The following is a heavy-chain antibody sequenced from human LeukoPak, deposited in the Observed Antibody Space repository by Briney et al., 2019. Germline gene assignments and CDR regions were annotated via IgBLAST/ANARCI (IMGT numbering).Heavy chain of an antibody. Sequence: PSETLSLTCAVSGDSISSYYWSWIRQPPGKGLEYIGYISYSGSTTYNPSLKSRVTLSVDRSKNQFSLKLSSVTAADTAVYYCARDEVGYNWNYFDYWGQGTLVTVSS. J-gene: IGHJ4*02. CDR3: ARDEVGYNWNYFDY. CDR2: ISYSGST. D-gene: IGHD1-20*01. V-gene: IGHV4-59*12. CDR1: GDSISSYY.